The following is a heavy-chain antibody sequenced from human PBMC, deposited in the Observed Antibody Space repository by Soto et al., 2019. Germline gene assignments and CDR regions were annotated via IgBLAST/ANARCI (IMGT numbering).Heavy chain of an antibody. CDR2: IYYSGST. CDR1: GGSISSGGYY. V-gene: IGHV4-31*03. D-gene: IGHD6-19*01. CDR3: ARHHRSSGWYDY. J-gene: IGHJ4*02. Sequence: SETLSLTCTVSGGSISSGGYYWSWIRQHPGKGLEWIGYIYYSGSTYYNPSLKSRVTISVDTSKNQFSLKLSSVTAADTAVYYCARHHRSSGWYDYWGQGTLVTVSS.